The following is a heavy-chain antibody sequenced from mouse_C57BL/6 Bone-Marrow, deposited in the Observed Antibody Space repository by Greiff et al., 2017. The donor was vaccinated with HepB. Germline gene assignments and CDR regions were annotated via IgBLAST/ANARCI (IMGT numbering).Heavy chain of an antibody. V-gene: IGHV14-4*01. CDR1: GFNIKDDY. CDR2: IDPENGDT. D-gene: IGHD2-1*01. Sequence: SGAELVRPGASVKLSCTASGFNIKDDYMHWVKQRPEQGLEWIGWIDPENGDTEYASKFQGKATITADTSSNTAYLQLSSLTSEDTAVYYCTTWDGKAWFAYWSQGTLVTVSA. CDR3: TTWDGKAWFAY. J-gene: IGHJ3*01.